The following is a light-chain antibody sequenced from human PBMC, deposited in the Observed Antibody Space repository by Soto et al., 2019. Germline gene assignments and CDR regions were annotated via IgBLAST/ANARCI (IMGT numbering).Light chain of an antibody. Sequence: DIQMIQSPSTLSASVGDRATITCRASQTIRSWLAWYQQKPGKAPNLLLYAASTLKSGDPSRFSGNGSETEFTLTISSLQPDDFATYYCQQYHSYYRTFGQGTKLEIK. CDR2: AAS. V-gene: IGKV1-5*01. J-gene: IGKJ2*01. CDR3: QQYHSYYRT. CDR1: QTIRSW.